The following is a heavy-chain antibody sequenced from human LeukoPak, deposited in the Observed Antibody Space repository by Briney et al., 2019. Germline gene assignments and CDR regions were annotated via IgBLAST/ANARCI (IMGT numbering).Heavy chain of an antibody. CDR2: ISGSGGST. CDR1: GLTFSSYA. CDR3: AKGITAGIRGNYFDY. J-gene: IGHJ4*02. D-gene: IGHD3-10*01. V-gene: IGHV3-23*01. Sequence: GGSLRLSCAASGLTFSSYAMSWVPQAPGKGLEWVSAISGSGGSTYYADSVKGRFTISRDNSKNTLYLQMNSLRAEETAVYYCAKGITAGIRGNYFDYWGQGTLVTVSS.